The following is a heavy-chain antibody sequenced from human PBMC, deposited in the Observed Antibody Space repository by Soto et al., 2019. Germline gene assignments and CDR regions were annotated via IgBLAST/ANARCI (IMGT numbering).Heavy chain of an antibody. D-gene: IGHD3-22*01. J-gene: IGHJ3*02. Sequence: ASVKVSCKASGYTFTSYGISWVRQAPGQGLEWMGWISAYNGNTNYAQKLQGRVTMTTDTSTSTAYMELRSLRSDDTAVYYCARDGTHYYDSSGYYLDAFDIWGQGTMVTVSS. CDR2: ISAYNGNT. V-gene: IGHV1-18*01. CDR1: GYTFTSYG. CDR3: ARDGTHYYDSSGYYLDAFDI.